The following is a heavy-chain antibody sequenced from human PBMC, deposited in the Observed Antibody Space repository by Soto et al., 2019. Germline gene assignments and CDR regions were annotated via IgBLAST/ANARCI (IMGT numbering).Heavy chain of an antibody. J-gene: IGHJ4*02. D-gene: IGHD6-13*01. Sequence: SETLSLTCSVSGDSINSSDYYWGWIRQPPGKGREWIGSISYSGTTYYNPSLKSRVTISVDTSKTQFSLRLTSVTAPDTALYYCARHVDSSSYFAYWGQGTPVTVS. V-gene: IGHV4-39*01. CDR3: ARHVDSSSYFAY. CDR1: GDSINSSDYY. CDR2: ISYSGTT.